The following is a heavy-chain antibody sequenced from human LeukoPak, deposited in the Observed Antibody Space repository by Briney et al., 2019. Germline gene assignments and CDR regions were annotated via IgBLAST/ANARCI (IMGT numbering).Heavy chain of an antibody. J-gene: IGHJ3*02. Sequence: GGSLRLSCAASGFTISDYAMSWVRQAPGKGLEWVPSVSASGGSAYYADSMRDRFIVSRDNSNNTVSLQMNSLRAEDTAIYYCVKDKGDYGGDAFHIWGQGTMVTVSS. CDR2: VSASGGSA. CDR1: GFTISDYA. CDR3: VKDKGDYGGDAFHI. D-gene: IGHD4-23*01. V-gene: IGHV3-23*01.